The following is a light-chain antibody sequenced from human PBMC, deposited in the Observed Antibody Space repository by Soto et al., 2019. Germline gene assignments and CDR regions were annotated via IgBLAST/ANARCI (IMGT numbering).Light chain of an antibody. V-gene: IGKV1-12*01. J-gene: IGKJ5*01. Sequence: DIQMTQYQSSISASVGDRVTITCRASQAVNSWLAWFQQKPGMAPKLVIYDVSSLQSGVPSRFSGSGSGTEFTLTISSLQPEDFATYYCQQSNNHPISFGQGTRLENK. CDR2: DVS. CDR1: QAVNSW. CDR3: QQSNNHPIS.